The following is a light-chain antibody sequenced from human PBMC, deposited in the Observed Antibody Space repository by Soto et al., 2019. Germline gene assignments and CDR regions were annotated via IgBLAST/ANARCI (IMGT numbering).Light chain of an antibody. J-gene: IGKJ5*01. CDR2: GAS. V-gene: IGKV3-20*01. Sequence: VVAQSPGILSLSQGERASLSCGASQSISSSFLAWYQQKPGQAPRLLIYGASSRATGIPDRFSGTGSETDFTLTISRLEPEDFAVYYCQQYDNSPITFGQGTRLEIK. CDR1: QSISSSF. CDR3: QQYDNSPIT.